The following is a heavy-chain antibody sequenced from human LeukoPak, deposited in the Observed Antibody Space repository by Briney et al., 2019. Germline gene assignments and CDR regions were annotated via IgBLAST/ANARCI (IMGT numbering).Heavy chain of an antibody. CDR3: ARGPGGRYCSSTSCYTTYYYYYGMDV. D-gene: IGHD2-2*02. CDR1: GGSFSGYY. J-gene: IGHJ6*02. V-gene: IGHV4-34*01. CDR2: INHSGST. Sequence: SETLSLTCAVYGGSFSGYYWSWIRQPPGKGLEWIGGINHSGSTNYNPSLKSRVTISVDTSKNQFSLKLSSVTAADTAVYYCARGPGGRYCSSTSCYTTYYYYYGMDVWGQGTTVTVSS.